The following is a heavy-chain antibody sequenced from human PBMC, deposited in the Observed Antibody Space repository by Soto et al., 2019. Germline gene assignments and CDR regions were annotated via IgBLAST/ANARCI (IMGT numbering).Heavy chain of an antibody. D-gene: IGHD2-8*01. CDR1: GFTFSSYG. V-gene: IGHV3-30*18. CDR2: ISYDGSNK. J-gene: IGHJ4*02. CDR3: SKIGHGPSEY. Sequence: QVQLVESGGGVVQPGRSLRLSCAASGFTFSSYGMHWVRQAPGKGLEWVAVISYDGSNKYYADSVKGRFTISRDNSKNQVYLPMNSLKAEDKAVYLCSKIGHGPSEYWGPGNLVHVS.